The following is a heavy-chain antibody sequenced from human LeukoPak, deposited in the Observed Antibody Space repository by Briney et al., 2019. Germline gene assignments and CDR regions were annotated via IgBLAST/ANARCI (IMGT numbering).Heavy chain of an antibody. D-gene: IGHD5-18*01. CDR1: GLTFSSYA. CDR2: ITSNGGST. CDR3: VRRGYTYAYDY. Sequence: PGGSLRLSCSASGLTFSSYAMHWVRQAPGKGLEYVSAITSNGGSTYYADSVEGRFTISRDNSKNTLYLQMPSLRAEDTAVYYCVRRGYTYAYDYWGQGTLVTVSS. V-gene: IGHV3-64D*06. J-gene: IGHJ4*02.